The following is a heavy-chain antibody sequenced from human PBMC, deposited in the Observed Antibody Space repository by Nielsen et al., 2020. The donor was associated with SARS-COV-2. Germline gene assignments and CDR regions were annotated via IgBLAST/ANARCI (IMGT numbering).Heavy chain of an antibody. CDR3: ARYRAQGFMGFDY. V-gene: IGHV3-11*01. CDR1: GFDLSDYY. D-gene: IGHD3-16*01. Sequence: SLKISCAASGFDLSDYYMSWIRQAPGKGLEWVSYISSSSSIIYYADSVRGRFTISRDNAKSSLYLQMNSLRAEDTAVYYCARYRAQGFMGFDYWGQGSLVTVSS. J-gene: IGHJ4*02. CDR2: ISSSSSII.